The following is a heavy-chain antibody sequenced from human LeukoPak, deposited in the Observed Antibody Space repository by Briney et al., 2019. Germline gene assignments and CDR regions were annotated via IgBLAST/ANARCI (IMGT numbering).Heavy chain of an antibody. J-gene: IGHJ6*02. V-gene: IGHV4-59*01. D-gene: IGHD1-26*01. Sequence: SDTLSLTCTVSGGSISSYYWSWIQQPPGKGLEWMGYIYYSGSTNYNPSLKSRVTISVDTSKNQFSLKLSSVTAADTAVYYCGGSYYSGLRYYYGMDVWGQGTTVTVSS. CDR3: GGSYYSGLRYYYGMDV. CDR2: IYYSGST. CDR1: GGSISSYY.